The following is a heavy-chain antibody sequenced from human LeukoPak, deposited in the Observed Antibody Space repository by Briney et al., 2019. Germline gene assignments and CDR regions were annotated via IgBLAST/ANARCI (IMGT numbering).Heavy chain of an antibody. Sequence: GGSLRLSCEASGFTFSSYSMNWVRQAPGKGLEWVSDISSSSDFLYYADSVKGRFTISRDNAKNSLYLQMNSLRVEDTAMFFCARGYLTIETGTFDIWGRGTMVTVSS. CDR1: GFTFSSYS. CDR3: ARGYLTIETGTFDI. J-gene: IGHJ3*02. CDR2: ISSSSDFL. D-gene: IGHD1-14*01. V-gene: IGHV3-21*06.